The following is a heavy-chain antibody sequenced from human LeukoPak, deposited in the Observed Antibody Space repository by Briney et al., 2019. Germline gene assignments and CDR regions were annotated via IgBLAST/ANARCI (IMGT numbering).Heavy chain of an antibody. J-gene: IGHJ4*02. D-gene: IGHD5-18*01. CDR1: GYTFTHYV. Sequence: ASLKVSCKTSGYTFTHYVISWVRQAPGQGLEWMGRISPYNGNTKYAQKLQGRVTMTTDTSTSTAYMELRSLRSDDTAVYYCARGQKYRNGYTVTELGSGYFDYWGQGTLVTVSS. CDR2: ISPYNGNT. V-gene: IGHV1-18*01. CDR3: ARGQKYRNGYTVTELGSGYFDY.